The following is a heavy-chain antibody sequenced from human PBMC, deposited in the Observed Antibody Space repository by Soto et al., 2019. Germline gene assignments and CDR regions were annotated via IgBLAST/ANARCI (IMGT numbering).Heavy chain of an antibody. Sequence: ASVTVSCKVSGYTLTELSMHWVRQAPGKGLEWMGGFDPEDGDTKYAQKFQGRVTMTTDTPTTTAYMELKSLTSDDTAVYYCARDPSNSSGYYQFFDFWGQGTLVTVSS. CDR3: ARDPSNSSGYYQFFDF. CDR2: FDPEDGDT. CDR1: GYTLTELS. J-gene: IGHJ4*02. V-gene: IGHV1-24*01. D-gene: IGHD3-22*01.